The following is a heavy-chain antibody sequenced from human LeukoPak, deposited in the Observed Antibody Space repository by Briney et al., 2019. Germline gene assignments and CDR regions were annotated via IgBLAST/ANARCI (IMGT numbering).Heavy chain of an antibody. Sequence: GGSLRLSCAASGFTFSSYSMNWVRQAPGKGLEWVSYISSSSSTIYYADSVKGRFTIFRDNAKNSLYLQMNSLRAEDTAVYYCARDSLRGYSYGYTGDYWGQGTLVTVSS. J-gene: IGHJ4*02. D-gene: IGHD5-18*01. CDR3: ARDSLRGYSYGYTGDY. CDR2: ISSSSSTI. CDR1: GFTFSSYS. V-gene: IGHV3-48*01.